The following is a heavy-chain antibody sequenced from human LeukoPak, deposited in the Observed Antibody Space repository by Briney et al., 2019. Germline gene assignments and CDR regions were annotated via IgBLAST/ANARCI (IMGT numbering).Heavy chain of an antibody. Sequence: GGSLRLSCAASGFTFSSYAMSWVRQAPGKGLEWVSGISSSGSGGNTYYADSVKGRFTISRDNSKNTLYLQMNSLRAEDTAVYYCAGDRATSYFDYWGQGALVTISS. V-gene: IGHV3-23*01. CDR2: ISSSGSGGNT. CDR3: AGDRATSYFDY. D-gene: IGHD1-26*01. J-gene: IGHJ4*02. CDR1: GFTFSSYA.